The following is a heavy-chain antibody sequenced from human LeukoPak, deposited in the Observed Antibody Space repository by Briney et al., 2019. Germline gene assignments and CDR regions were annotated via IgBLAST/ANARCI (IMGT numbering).Heavy chain of an antibody. CDR1: GFTFSSYS. D-gene: IGHD3-22*01. Sequence: GSLRLSCAASGFTFSSYSMNWVRQAPGKGLEWVSSISSSSSYIYYADSVKGRFTISRDNAKNSLYLQMNSLRAEDTAVYYCATMSYYDSSGYQPGGDYWGQGTLVTVSS. J-gene: IGHJ4*02. CDR2: ISSSSSYI. CDR3: ATMSYYDSSGYQPGGDY. V-gene: IGHV3-21*01.